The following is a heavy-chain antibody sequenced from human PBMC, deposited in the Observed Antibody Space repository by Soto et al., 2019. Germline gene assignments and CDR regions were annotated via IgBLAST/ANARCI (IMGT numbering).Heavy chain of an antibody. CDR2: IWYDGSNK. CDR1: GFTFSSYG. Sequence: PGGSLRLSCAASGFTFSSYGMHWVRQAPGKGLEWVAVIWYDGSNKYYADSVKGRFTISRDNSKNTLYLQMNSLRAEDTAVYYCAKLGYCSGGSCYAVDAFDIWGQGTMVTVSS. D-gene: IGHD2-15*01. J-gene: IGHJ3*02. CDR3: AKLGYCSGGSCYAVDAFDI. V-gene: IGHV3-30*02.